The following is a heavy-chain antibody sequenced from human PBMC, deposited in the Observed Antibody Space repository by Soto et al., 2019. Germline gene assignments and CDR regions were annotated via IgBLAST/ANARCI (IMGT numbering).Heavy chain of an antibody. J-gene: IGHJ5*02. V-gene: IGHV1-18*01. CDR1: GYTFTSYG. CDR2: ISAYNGNT. D-gene: IGHD1-7*01. CDR3: ARDRYNWNYGDLNWFDP. Sequence: ASVKVSCKASGYTFTSYGISWVRQAPGQGLEWMGWISAYNGNTNYAQKLQGRVTMTTDTSTSTAYMELRSLRSDDTAVYYCARDRYNWNYGDLNWFDPWGQGTLVTVSS.